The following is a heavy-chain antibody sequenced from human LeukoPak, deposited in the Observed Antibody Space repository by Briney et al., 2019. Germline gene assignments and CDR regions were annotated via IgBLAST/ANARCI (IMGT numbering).Heavy chain of an antibody. Sequence: GGSLRLSCAASGFAFSTFAMIWVRQAPGKGLEWVSYIRSSGSTIYYADSVKGRFTISRDNAKNSLYLQMNSLRAEDTAVYYCARDFGRWYFDYWGQGTLVTVSS. V-gene: IGHV3-48*03. J-gene: IGHJ4*02. CDR2: IRSSGSTI. CDR3: ARDFGRWYFDY. D-gene: IGHD4-23*01. CDR1: GFAFSTFA.